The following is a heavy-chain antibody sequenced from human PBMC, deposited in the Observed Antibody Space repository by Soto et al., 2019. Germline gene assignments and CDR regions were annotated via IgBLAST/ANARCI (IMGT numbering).Heavy chain of an antibody. V-gene: IGHV3-23*01. J-gene: IGHJ4*02. Sequence: HPGGSLRLSCAASGFTFSSYSMSWVRQAPGKGLEWVSAISGSGGSTYYADSVKGRFTISRDNSKNTLYLQMNSLRAEDTAVYYCAKDQDVVVPAANTFDYWGQGTLVTVSS. CDR2: ISGSGGST. D-gene: IGHD2-2*01. CDR1: GFTFSSYS. CDR3: AKDQDVVVPAANTFDY.